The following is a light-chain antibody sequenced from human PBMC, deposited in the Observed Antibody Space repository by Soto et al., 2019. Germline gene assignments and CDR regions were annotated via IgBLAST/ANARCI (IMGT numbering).Light chain of an antibody. CDR2: DAS. Sequence: VLTQSPATLSLSPGERATLSSRASQSVSSYLAWYQQKPGQAPRLLIYDASNRATGIPARFSGSGSGTDFTLTISSLEPEDFAVYYCQQRSNWPSLTFGGGGKVDIK. CDR3: QQRSNWPSLT. V-gene: IGKV3-11*01. J-gene: IGKJ4*01. CDR1: QSVSSY.